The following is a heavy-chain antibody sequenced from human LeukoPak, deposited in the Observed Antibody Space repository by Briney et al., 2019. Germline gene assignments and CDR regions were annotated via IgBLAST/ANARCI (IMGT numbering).Heavy chain of an antibody. J-gene: IGHJ4*02. Sequence: GGSLRLSCAASGFTVSSSFMSWVRQAPGKGLEWVSGISGSGVRTFSADSVKGRFTISRDNSKNTLYLQIHSLRVEDTAVYYCAKSIDFTGYSSWDYWGRGTLVTVSS. D-gene: IGHD3-9*01. CDR3: AKSIDFTGYSSWDY. V-gene: IGHV3-23*01. CDR1: GFTVSSSF. CDR2: ISGSGVRT.